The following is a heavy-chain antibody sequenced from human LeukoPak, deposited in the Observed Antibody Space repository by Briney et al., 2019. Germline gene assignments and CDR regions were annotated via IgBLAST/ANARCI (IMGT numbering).Heavy chain of an antibody. CDR1: GYTFTSYG. D-gene: IGHD1-1*01. Sequence: ASVKVSCKASGYTFTSYGISWVRQAPGQGLEGMGWISAYNGNTNYAQKLQGRVTMTTDTSTSTAYMELRSLRSDDTAVYYCARGRLQLERLRFDPWGQGTLVTVSS. CDR2: ISAYNGNT. J-gene: IGHJ5*02. V-gene: IGHV1-18*01. CDR3: ARGRLQLERLRFDP.